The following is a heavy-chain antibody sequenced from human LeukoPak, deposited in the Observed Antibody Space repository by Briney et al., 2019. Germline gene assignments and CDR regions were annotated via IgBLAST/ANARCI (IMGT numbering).Heavy chain of an antibody. CDR1: GGSISSGDYY. CDR2: IYYSGST. CDR3: ARGNWREYFDY. Sequence: SETLSLTCTVSGGSISSGDYYWSWIRQPPGKGLEWIGYIYYSGSTYYNPSLKSRVTISVDTSKNQFSLKLSSVTAADTAVYYCARGNWREYFDYWGQGTRVTVSS. J-gene: IGHJ4*02. D-gene: IGHD1-1*01. V-gene: IGHV4-30-4*02.